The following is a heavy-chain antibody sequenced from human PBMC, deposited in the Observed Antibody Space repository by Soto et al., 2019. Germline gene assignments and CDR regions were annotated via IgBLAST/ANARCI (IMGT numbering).Heavy chain of an antibody. V-gene: IGHV3-30*18. CDR2: ISYDGSNK. CDR3: ANSYGEEDYYYYYGMDV. D-gene: IGHD4-17*01. CDR1: GFTFSSYG. Sequence: WGSLRLSCAASGFTFSSYGMHWVRQAPGKGLEWVAVISYDGSNKYYADSVKGRFTISRDNSKNTLYLQMNSLGAEDTAVYYCANSYGEEDYYYYYGMDVWGQGTTVTVSS. J-gene: IGHJ6*02.